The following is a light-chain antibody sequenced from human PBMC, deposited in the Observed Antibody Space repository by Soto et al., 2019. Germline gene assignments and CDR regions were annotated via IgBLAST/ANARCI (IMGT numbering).Light chain of an antibody. CDR3: KSYGTSLSGLYV. J-gene: IGLJ1*01. Sequence: QSVLTQPPSVSGAPGQRVTISCTGSSSNIGAGRDVHWYRQLPGAAPKFLISDSNHRPSGVPDRFSVSKSGASASLAITGLRAEDEGDYFCKSYGTSLSGLYVFGTGTKVTVL. V-gene: IGLV1-40*01. CDR1: SSNIGAGRD. CDR2: DSN.